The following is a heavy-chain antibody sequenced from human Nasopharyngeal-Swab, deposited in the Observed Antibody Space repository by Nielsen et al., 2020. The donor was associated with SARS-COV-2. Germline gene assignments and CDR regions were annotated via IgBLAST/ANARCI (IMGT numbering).Heavy chain of an antibody. V-gene: IGHV1-2*04. J-gene: IGHJ6*03. CDR2: INPNSGGT. D-gene: IGHD2-2*02. Sequence: ASVKVSCKASGYTFTGYYMPWVRQAPGQGLEWMGWINPNSGGTNYAQKFQGWVTMTRDTSISTAYMELSRLRSDDTAVYYCARGPVVVPAAIPEGGYYYYYMDVWGKGTTVTVSS. CDR1: GYTFTGYY. CDR3: ARGPVVVPAAIPEGGYYYYYMDV.